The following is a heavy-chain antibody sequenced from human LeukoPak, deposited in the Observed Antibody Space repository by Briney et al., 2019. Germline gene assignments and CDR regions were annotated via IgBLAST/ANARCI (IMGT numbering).Heavy chain of an antibody. CDR3: GAVVVTIDGFDP. CDR1: GFTFSNYG. D-gene: IGHD3-22*01. J-gene: IGHJ5*02. V-gene: IGHV3-30*03. CDR2: ISHDGSTK. Sequence: GRSLRLSCAASGFTFSNYGMQWVRQAPGKGLEWVAVISHDGSTKFYADSVKGRFSISRDNSKNTLDLQMYSLRAEDTAVYYCGAVVVTIDGFDPWGQGTLDTVSS.